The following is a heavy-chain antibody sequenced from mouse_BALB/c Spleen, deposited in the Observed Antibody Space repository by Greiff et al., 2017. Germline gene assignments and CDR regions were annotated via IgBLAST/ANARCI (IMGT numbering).Heavy chain of an antibody. CDR3: ARYGYDGYYGHAMDY. V-gene: IGHV1-9*01. CDR1: GYTFSSYW. D-gene: IGHD2-3*01. J-gene: IGHJ4*01. CDR2: ILPGSGST. Sequence: VQLQQSGAELMKPGASVKISCKATGYTFSSYWIEWVKQRPGHGLEWIGEILPGSGSTNYNEKFKGKATFTADTSSNTAYMQLSSLTSEDSAVYYCARYGYDGYYGHAMDYWGQGTSVTVSS.